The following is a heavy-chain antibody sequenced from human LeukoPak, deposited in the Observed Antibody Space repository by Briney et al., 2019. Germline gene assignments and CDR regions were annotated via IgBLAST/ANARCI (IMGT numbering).Heavy chain of an antibody. CDR3: ASGIPDMDV. CDR2: IYPGDSDT. CDR1: GSNFTSYW. V-gene: IGHV5-51*01. D-gene: IGHD1-26*01. J-gene: IGHJ6*03. Sequence: GXSLQISCQGSGSNFTSYWIGWGRRVPGKGLEWMGMIYPGDSDTRYSPSFQAQVTISADKSISTAYLQWSSLKASDTAMYYCASGIPDMDVWGKGTTVTVSS.